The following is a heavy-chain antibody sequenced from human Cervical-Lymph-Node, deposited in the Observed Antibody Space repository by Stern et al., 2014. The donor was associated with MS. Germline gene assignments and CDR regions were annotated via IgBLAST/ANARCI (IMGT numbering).Heavy chain of an antibody. CDR2: ILPIFGTQ. CDR3: ATPSTVTVGGMDV. CDR1: GGTFSSQA. Sequence: QVQLVQSGAAVKKPGSSVKVSCKASGGTFSSQAINWVRQAPGQGLEWVGGILPIFGTQNYAPKVQDRVTITADESTSTAYMDLSSLRSEDTAVYYCATPSTVTVGGMDVWGQGTPVTVSS. V-gene: IGHV1-69*01. J-gene: IGHJ6*02. D-gene: IGHD4-17*01.